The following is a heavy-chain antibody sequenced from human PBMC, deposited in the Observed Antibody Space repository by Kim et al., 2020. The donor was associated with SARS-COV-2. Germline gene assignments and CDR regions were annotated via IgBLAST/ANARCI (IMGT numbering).Heavy chain of an antibody. CDR2: ISWDGTRT. CDR3: AKGVLNSGFDY. Sequence: LSLTCVASGFTFSTSPMGWVRQAPGKGLEWVSRISWDGTRTYYADSVKGRVTMSSDKSKNMLYLHMNSLRVEDTAVYYCAKGVLNSGFDYWGQGTQVT. CDR1: GFTFSTSP. D-gene: IGHD1-26*01. J-gene: IGHJ4*02. V-gene: IGHV3-23*01.